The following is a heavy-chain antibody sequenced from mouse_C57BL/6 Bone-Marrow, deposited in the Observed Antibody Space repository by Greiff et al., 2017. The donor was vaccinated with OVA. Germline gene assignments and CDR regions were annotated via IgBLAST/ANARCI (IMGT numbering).Heavy chain of an antibody. CDR3: ARSRYYYGSSWFAY. Sequence: VQLKQSGPELVKPGASVKMSCKASGYTFTDYNMHWVKQSHGKSLEWIGYINPNNGGTSYNQKFKGKATLTVNKSSSTAYMELRSLTSEDSAVYYCARSRYYYGSSWFAYWGQGTLVTVSA. V-gene: IGHV1-22*01. CDR1: GYTFTDYN. CDR2: INPNNGGT. J-gene: IGHJ3*01. D-gene: IGHD1-1*01.